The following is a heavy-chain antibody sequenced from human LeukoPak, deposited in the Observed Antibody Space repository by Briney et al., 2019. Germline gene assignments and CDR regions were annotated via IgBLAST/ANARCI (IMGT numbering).Heavy chain of an antibody. J-gene: IGHJ4*02. CDR3: ARESPDYYDSSGIDY. V-gene: IGHV3-21*01. D-gene: IGHD3-22*01. CDR1: GFTFSSYS. CDR2: ISSSSSYI. Sequence: GGSLRLSCAASGFTFSSYSMNWVRQAPGKGLEWVSSISSSSSYIYYADSVKGRFTISRDNAKNSLYLQMNSLRAEDTAVYYCARESPDYYDSSGIDYWGQGTLVTVSS.